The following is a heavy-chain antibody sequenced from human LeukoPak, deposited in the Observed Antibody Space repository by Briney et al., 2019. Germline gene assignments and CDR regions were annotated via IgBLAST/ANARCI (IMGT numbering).Heavy chain of an antibody. CDR3: ARLSAATGTATFDY. J-gene: IGHJ4*02. CDR1: GGSMSSYY. CDR2: IYYSGST. V-gene: IGHV4-59*08. Sequence: SETLSLTCTVSGGSMSSYYWSWIRQPPGKGLEWIGYIYYSGSTNYNPSLKSRVTISVDTSKNQFSLKLSSVTAADTAVYYCARLSAATGTATFDYWGQGTLVTVSS. D-gene: IGHD6-13*01.